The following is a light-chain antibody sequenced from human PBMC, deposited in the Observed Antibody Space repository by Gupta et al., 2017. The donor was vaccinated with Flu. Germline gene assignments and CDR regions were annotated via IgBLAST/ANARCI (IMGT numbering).Light chain of an antibody. CDR3: QSYDRNLSVDV. V-gene: IGLV1-40*01. CDR2: GNS. Sequence: QSVLTQPPSVSGAPGQRVTISCTGSSSNIGAGYDVHWYQQLPGTTPKLLIYGNSNRPSGVPDRFSGSKSGTSASLVITGLQAEDEADYYCQSYDRNLSVDVFGIGTKVTVL. J-gene: IGLJ1*01. CDR1: SSNIGAGYD.